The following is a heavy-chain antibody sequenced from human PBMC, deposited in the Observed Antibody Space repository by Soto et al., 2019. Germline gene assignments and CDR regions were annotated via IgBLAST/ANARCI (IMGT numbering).Heavy chain of an antibody. CDR3: ARDVAYNRHEY. V-gene: IGHV3-7*04. Sequence: VQLVESGGGLVQPGGSLRLSCATSGFSFSSFWMAWVRQAPGKGLEWLANIKEDGTMTYYLESVKGRFTISRDNAKHSLFPQSDSLAADDTGVYYCARDVAYNRHEYWGLGTLVIVSS. D-gene: IGHD1-20*01. CDR2: IKEDGTMT. CDR1: GFSFSSFW. J-gene: IGHJ4*02.